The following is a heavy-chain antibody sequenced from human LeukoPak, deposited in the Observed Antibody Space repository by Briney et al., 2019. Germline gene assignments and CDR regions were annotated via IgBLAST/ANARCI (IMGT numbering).Heavy chain of an antibody. CDR3: ARDPPFGSGWSQNFFDF. J-gene: IGHJ4*02. CDR2: ISYDGGNI. CDR1: GFTFDEYA. Sequence: GRSLRLSCAPSGFTFDEYAMHWVRQAPGQGLEWVALISYDGGNIYYADSVKGRFTIPRDNSKSRLFLQMNNLRVDDTAVYYCARDPPFGSGWSQNFFDFWGQGTLVTVSS. D-gene: IGHD6-19*01. V-gene: IGHV3-30*04.